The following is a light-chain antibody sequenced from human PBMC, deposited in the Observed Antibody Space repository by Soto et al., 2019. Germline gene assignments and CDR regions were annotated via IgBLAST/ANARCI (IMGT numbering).Light chain of an antibody. CDR3: SSYTSSSTRVV. V-gene: IGLV2-14*03. Sequence: QSALTQPASVSGSPGQSITISCTGTSSDVGGYNYVSWYQQHPGKAPKVMIFDVSRRPSGVSNRFSGSKSDNTASLTISGLQVEDEADYYCSSYTSSSTRVVFGGGTKLTVL. J-gene: IGLJ2*01. CDR1: SSDVGGYNY. CDR2: DVS.